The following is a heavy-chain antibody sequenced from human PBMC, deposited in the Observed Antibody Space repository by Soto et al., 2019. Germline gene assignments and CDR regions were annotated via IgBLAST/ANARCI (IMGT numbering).Heavy chain of an antibody. J-gene: IGHJ6*02. CDR1: GFTFSSYW. V-gene: IGHV3-74*01. Sequence: GGSLRLSCAASGFTFSSYWMHWVRQAPGKGLVWVSRINSDGSSTSYADSVKGRFTISRDNAKNTLYLQMNSLRAEDTAVYYCERRANTNYYYYGMDVWGQGTTVTVYS. CDR3: ERRANTNYYYYGMDV. D-gene: IGHD3-3*01. CDR2: INSDGSST.